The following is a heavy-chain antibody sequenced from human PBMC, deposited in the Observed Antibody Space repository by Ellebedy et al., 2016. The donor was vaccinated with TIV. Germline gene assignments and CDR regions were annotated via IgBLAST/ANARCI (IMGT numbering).Heavy chain of an antibody. J-gene: IGHJ4*02. CDR3: ASSILTGDYYFDY. V-gene: IGHV4-4*07. D-gene: IGHD3-9*01. Sequence: GSLRLSCTVSGGSISGYYWSWIRQPAGKGLEWIGRIYTSGSTNYNPSLKSRVTISVDTSKNQFSLKLSSVTAADTAVYYCASSILTGDYYFDYWGQGTLVTVSS. CDR1: GGSISGYY. CDR2: IYTSGST.